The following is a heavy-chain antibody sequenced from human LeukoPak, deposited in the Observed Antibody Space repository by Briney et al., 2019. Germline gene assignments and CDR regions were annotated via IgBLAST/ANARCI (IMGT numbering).Heavy chain of an antibody. CDR3: ARDLSGITGTMSI. CDR1: GFTFSSYS. Sequence: PGGSLRLSCAASGFTFSSYSMNWVRQAPWKGLEWVSYISSSSSTIYYADSVKGRFTISRDNAKNSLYLQMNSLRAEDTAVYYCARDLSGITGTMSIWGQGTMVTVSS. V-gene: IGHV3-48*01. J-gene: IGHJ3*02. D-gene: IGHD1-20*01. CDR2: ISSSSSTI.